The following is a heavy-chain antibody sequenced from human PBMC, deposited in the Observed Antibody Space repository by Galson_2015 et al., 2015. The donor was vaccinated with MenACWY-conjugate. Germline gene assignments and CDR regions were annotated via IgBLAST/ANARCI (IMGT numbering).Heavy chain of an antibody. V-gene: IGHV4-59*13. CDR2: IYHSGAT. CDR3: ARRATTGWFDP. CDR1: GASMSNYS. D-gene: IGHD4-17*01. Sequence: SETLSLTCTVSGASMSNYSWTWIRQSPGKGLEWIGHIYHSGATNYNPSLQSRVTISADASKDQISLNLASVSAADTAVYYCARRATTGWFDPWGQGTQVTVS. J-gene: IGHJ5*02.